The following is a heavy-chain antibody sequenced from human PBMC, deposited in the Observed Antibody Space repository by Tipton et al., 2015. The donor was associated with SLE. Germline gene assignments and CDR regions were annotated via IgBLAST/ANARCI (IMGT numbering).Heavy chain of an antibody. CDR3: ARDGDIVGAKGYYFDY. CDR1: GFTFSSYG. CDR2: IWYDGSNK. J-gene: IGHJ4*02. D-gene: IGHD1-26*01. Sequence: RSLRLSCAASGFTFSSYGMHWVRQAPGKGLEWVAVIWYDGSNKYYADSVKGRFTISRDNSKNTLYLQMNSLRAEDTAVYYCARDGDIVGAKGYYFDYWGQGTLVTVSS. V-gene: IGHV3-30*19.